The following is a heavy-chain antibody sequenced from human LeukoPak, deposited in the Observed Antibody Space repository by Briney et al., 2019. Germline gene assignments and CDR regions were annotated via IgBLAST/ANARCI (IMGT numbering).Heavy chain of an antibody. D-gene: IGHD3-3*01. CDR3: AKDSSRITIFGVVIRDLPDYFDY. V-gene: IGHV3-21*01. CDR2: ISSSRSYI. J-gene: IGHJ4*02. CDR1: GFTFSSYS. Sequence: PGGSLRLSCAASGFTFSSYSMNWVRQAPGKGLEWVSSISSSRSYIYYADSVKGRFTISRDNAKNSLYLQMNSLRAEDTAVYYCAKDSSRITIFGVVIRDLPDYFDYWGQGTLVTVSS.